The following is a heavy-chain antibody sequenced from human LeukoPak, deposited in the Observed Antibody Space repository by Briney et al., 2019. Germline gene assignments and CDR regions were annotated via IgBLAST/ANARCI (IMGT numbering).Heavy chain of an antibody. CDR1: GFTVSSNY. V-gene: IGHV3-53*01. J-gene: IGHJ4*02. CDR3: ARVGRDGYNFGFGFAIDY. D-gene: IGHD5-24*01. CDR2: IYSGGST. Sequence: GGSLRLSCAASGFTVSSNYMSWVRQAPGKGLEWVSVIYSGGSTYYADSVKGRFTISRDNSKNTLYLQINSLRAEDTAVYYCARVGRDGYNFGFGFAIDYWGQGTLVTVSS.